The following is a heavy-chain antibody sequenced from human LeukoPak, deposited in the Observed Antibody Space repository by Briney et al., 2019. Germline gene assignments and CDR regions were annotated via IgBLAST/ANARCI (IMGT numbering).Heavy chain of an antibody. Sequence: SVKVSCKASGYTFTSYDINWVRQATGQGLEWMGGIIPIFGTANYAQKFQGRVTITAGKSTSTAYMELSSLRSEDTAVYYCATHYDILTGRFDYWGQGTLVTVSS. CDR3: ATHYDILTGRFDY. D-gene: IGHD3-9*01. CDR1: GYTFTSYD. V-gene: IGHV1-69*06. CDR2: IIPIFGTA. J-gene: IGHJ4*02.